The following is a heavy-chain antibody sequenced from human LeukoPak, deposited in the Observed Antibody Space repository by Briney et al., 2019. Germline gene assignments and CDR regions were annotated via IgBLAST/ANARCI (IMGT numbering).Heavy chain of an antibody. CDR1: GYTFTGHY. V-gene: IGHV1-2*06. Sequence: ASVTVSCKASGYTFTGHYIHWVRQAPGQGLEWMGHINCNSGDTNYAQKLQGRVTMTTDTSTSTAYMELRSMRSDDTAVYYCARRGYCSGWYAFDIWGQGTMVTVSS. D-gene: IGHD6-19*01. CDR3: ARRGYCSGWYAFDI. J-gene: IGHJ3*02. CDR2: INCNSGDT.